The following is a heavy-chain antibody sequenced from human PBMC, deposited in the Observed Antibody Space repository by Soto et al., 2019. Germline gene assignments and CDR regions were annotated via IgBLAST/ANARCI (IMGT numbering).Heavy chain of an antibody. CDR1: GYTFIDHD. D-gene: IGHD3-16*01. J-gene: IGHJ5*01. Sequence: QVQLVQSGAEVDKPGASVRVSCQASGYTFIDHDLNWVRQAPGQGLEWMGWMNPKSGNAGSVQRFQDRVTMTRNTSINTAFLELTNLRSDDTAIYYCARGRFKGDTWLDFWGQGSLVTVSS. CDR3: ARGRFKGDTWLDF. CDR2: MNPKSGNA. V-gene: IGHV1-8*01.